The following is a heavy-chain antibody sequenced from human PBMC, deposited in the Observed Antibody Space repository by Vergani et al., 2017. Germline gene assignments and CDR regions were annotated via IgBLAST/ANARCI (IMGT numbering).Heavy chain of an antibody. CDR2: IYYSGST. CDR1: GGSISSYY. CDR3: ARGSVVGAIFDY. V-gene: IGHV4-59*01. J-gene: IGHJ4*02. D-gene: IGHD1-26*01. Sequence: QVQLQESGPGLVTPSETLSLTCTVSGGSISSYYWSWIRQPPGKGLEWIGYIYYSGSTNYNPSLKSRVTISVDTSKNQFSLKLSSVTAADTAVYYCARGSVVGAIFDYWGQGTLVTVSS.